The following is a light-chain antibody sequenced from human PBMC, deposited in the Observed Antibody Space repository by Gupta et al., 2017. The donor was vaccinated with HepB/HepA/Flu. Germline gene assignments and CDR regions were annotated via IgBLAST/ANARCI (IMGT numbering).Light chain of an antibody. CDR1: AFNIGNNA. Sequence: SGPTQPPSGPAAATQRVTISCSGSAFNIGNNAVNWYQQFPGTAPKLLIYYDNLLPSGVSDRFSGSKSGTSAYLAISGLQSEDEADYYCAAWNYSLNGMVFGGGTKVTVL. CDR3: AAWNYSLNGMV. V-gene: IGLV1-36*01. CDR2: YDN. J-gene: IGLJ2*01.